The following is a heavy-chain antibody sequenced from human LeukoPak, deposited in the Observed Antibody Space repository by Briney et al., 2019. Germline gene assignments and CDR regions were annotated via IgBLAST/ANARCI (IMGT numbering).Heavy chain of an antibody. J-gene: IGHJ4*02. CDR3: AKHYETSFDY. Sequence: ASVKVSCKASGYTFTRYDINWMRQATGQAPEWMGDINPNTGKAGYAQKFQGRVTITRDTSINTVYMELSSLRSEDTAVYYCAKHYETSFDYWGQGTLVTVSS. CDR2: INPNTGKA. CDR1: GYTFTRYD. D-gene: IGHD3-3*01. V-gene: IGHV1-8*03.